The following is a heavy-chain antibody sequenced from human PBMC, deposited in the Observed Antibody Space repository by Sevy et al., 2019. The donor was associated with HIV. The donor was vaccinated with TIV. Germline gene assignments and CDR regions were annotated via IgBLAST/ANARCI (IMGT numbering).Heavy chain of an antibody. CDR2: LVGIMVSI. CDR1: GFTFDDLA. J-gene: IGHJ6*02. V-gene: IGHV3-9*01. CDR3: AKDTAPHYYDSSGQYYYYYGMDV. Sequence: GGSLRLSCAASGFTFDDLALHGVRQPPGKALEGVPGLVGIMVSIAYPDSVKGRFTISRDNAKNSLYLQMNSLRAEDTALYYCAKDTAPHYYDSSGQYYYYYGMDVWGQGTTVTVSS. D-gene: IGHD3-22*01.